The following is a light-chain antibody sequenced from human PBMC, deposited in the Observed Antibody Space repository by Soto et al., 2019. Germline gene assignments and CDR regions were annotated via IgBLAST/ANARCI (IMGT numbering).Light chain of an antibody. V-gene: IGLV1-51*01. CDR2: DTN. Sequence: QSVLTQPPSVSAAPGQTVTISCSGNSSNIGNNHVSWYQQFPGTAPKLLIYDTNKRPSGIPDRFSGSKSGTSATLGITGLQTWDEADYYCGTWDSSLSGGGIFGIFGGGTKVTVL. CDR1: SSNIGNNH. J-gene: IGLJ2*01. CDR3: GTWDSSLSGGGIFGI.